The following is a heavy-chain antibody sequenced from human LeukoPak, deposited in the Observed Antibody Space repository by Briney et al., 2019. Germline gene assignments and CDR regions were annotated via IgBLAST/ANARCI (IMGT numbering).Heavy chain of an antibody. D-gene: IGHD3-10*01. CDR2: ISWNSGSI. CDR3: ARDIGSGNR. J-gene: IGHJ5*02. CDR1: GFTFDDYA. V-gene: IGHV3-9*01. Sequence: GGSLRLSCAASGFTFDDYAMHWVRQAPGKGLEWVSGISWNSGSIGYADSVKGRFTISRDNAKNSLYLQMNSLRAEDTAVYYCARDIGSGNRWGQGTLVTVSS.